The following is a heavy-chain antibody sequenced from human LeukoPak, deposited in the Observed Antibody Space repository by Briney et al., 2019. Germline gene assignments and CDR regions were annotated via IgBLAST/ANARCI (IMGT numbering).Heavy chain of an antibody. D-gene: IGHD4-17*01. CDR3: ATDVYGDLYYFDY. Sequence: ASVKVFCKVSGYTLTELSMHWVRQAPGKGLEWMGGFDPEDGETIYAQKFQGRVTMTEDTSTDTAYVELSSLRSEDTAVYYCATDVYGDLYYFDYWGQGTLVTVS. V-gene: IGHV1-24*01. CDR2: FDPEDGET. J-gene: IGHJ4*02. CDR1: GYTLTELS.